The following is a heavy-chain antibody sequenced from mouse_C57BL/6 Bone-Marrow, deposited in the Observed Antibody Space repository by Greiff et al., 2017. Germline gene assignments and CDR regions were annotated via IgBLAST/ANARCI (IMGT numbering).Heavy chain of an antibody. CDR1: GFTFSNYW. CDR2: IRLKSDNYAT. D-gene: IGHD1-1*01. J-gene: IGHJ1*03. V-gene: IGHV6-3*01. Sequence: EVKVEESGGGLVQPGGSMKLSCVASGFTFSNYWMNWVRQSPEKGLEWVAQIRLKSDNYATHYAESGKGRFTISRDDSKSSVYLQMNNLRAEDTGMYYCTCIYYYGSFDVWGTGTTVTVSS. CDR3: TCIYYYGSFDV.